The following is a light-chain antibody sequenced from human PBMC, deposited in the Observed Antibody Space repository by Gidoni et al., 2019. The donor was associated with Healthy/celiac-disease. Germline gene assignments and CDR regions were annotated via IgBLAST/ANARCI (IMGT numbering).Light chain of an antibody. J-gene: IGKJ1*01. CDR2: KAS. Sequence: HLTQSPSTLSASVGDRVTITCRASQSISSWLAWYQQKPGKAPKLLIYKASSLESGVPSRFSGSGSGTEFTLTISSLQPDDFATYYCQQYNSYSRTFGQGTKVEIK. V-gene: IGKV1-5*03. CDR3: QQYNSYSRT. CDR1: QSISSW.